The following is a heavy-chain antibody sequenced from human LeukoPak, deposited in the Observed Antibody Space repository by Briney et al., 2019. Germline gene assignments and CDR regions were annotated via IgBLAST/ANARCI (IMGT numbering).Heavy chain of an antibody. Sequence: GGSLRLSCAASGMTFRSHWMTWVRQTTGKGLEWLAAIKSDGSEIYYLDSVKGRFTISRDNAKNSLYLQMNSLRADDSAVYYCARYCTFRTCSATQFDAWGQGTLVTVSS. CDR2: IKSDGSEI. J-gene: IGHJ5*02. CDR3: ARYCTFRTCSATQFDA. CDR1: GMTFRSHW. V-gene: IGHV3-7*01. D-gene: IGHD2-8*01.